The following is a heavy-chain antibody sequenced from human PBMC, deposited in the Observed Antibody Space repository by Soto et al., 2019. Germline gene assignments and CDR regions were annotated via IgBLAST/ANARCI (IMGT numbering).Heavy chain of an antibody. CDR3: AREGEYSGYDGYFDY. CDR2: INPSGGST. V-gene: IGHV1-46*01. J-gene: IGHJ4*02. D-gene: IGHD5-12*01. CDR1: GYTFTRYY. Sequence: SLNASDATAGYTFTRYYIHCVRQTPAQGLEWMGIINPSGGSTSYAQKFQGRVTMTRDMSTSTVYMELSSLRSEDTAVYYCAREGEYSGYDGYFDYWGQGTLVTVSS.